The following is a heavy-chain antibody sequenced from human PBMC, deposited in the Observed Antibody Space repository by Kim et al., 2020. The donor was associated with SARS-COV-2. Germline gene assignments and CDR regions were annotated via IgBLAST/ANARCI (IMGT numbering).Heavy chain of an antibody. CDR2: ISYDGSNK. D-gene: IGHD3-22*01. J-gene: IGHJ4*02. CDR1: GFTFSSYG. Sequence: GESLKISCAASGFTFSSYGMHWVRQAPGKGLEWVAVISYDGSNKYYADSVKGRFTISRDNSKNTLYLQMNSLRAEDTAVYYCARGGPGSGYFFDYWGQGT. CDR3: ARGGPGSGYFFDY. V-gene: IGHV3-33*05.